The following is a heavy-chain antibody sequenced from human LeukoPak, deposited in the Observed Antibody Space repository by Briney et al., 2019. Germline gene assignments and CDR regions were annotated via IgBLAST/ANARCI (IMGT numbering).Heavy chain of an antibody. J-gene: IGHJ4*02. V-gene: IGHV4-59*08. CDR1: GGSISSYY. Sequence: SETLSLTCTVSGGSISSYYWSWIRQPPGKGLEWIGYIYYSGSTNYSPSLKSRVTISVDTSKNQFSLKLSSVTAADTAVYYCARAGYSGGADYWGQGTLVTVSS. CDR2: IYYSGST. CDR3: ARAGYSGGADY. D-gene: IGHD2-15*01.